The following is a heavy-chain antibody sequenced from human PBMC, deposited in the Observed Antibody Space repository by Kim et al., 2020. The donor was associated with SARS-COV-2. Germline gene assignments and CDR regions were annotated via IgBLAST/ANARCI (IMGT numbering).Heavy chain of an antibody. V-gene: IGHV5-10-1*01. J-gene: IGHJ4*02. CDR2: IDPSDSYT. CDR3: ARQADITYYYDSSGYYQDY. Sequence: GESLKISCKGSGYSFTSYWISWVRQMPGKGLEWMGRIDPSDSYTNYSPSFQGHVTISADKSISTAYLQWSSLKASDTAMYYCARQADITYYYDSSGYYQDYWGQGTLVTVSS. D-gene: IGHD3-22*01. CDR1: GYSFTSYW.